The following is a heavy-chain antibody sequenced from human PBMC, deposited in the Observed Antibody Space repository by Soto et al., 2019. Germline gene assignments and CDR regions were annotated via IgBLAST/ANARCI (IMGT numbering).Heavy chain of an antibody. V-gene: IGHV1-3*01. CDR3: ARSIVVVTALDY. Sequence: ASVKVSCKASGYTFTSYAMHWVRQAPGQRLEWMGWINAGNGNTKYSQKFQGRVTITRDTSASTAYMELSSLSSEVTAVYYCARSIVVVTALDYWGQGTLVTVSS. D-gene: IGHD2-21*02. CDR2: INAGNGNT. J-gene: IGHJ4*02. CDR1: GYTFTSYA.